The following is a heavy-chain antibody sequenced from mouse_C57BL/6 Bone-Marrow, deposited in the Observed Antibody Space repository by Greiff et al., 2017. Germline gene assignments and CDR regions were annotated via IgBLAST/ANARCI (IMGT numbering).Heavy chain of an antibody. J-gene: IGHJ2*01. V-gene: IGHV5-9-1*02. CDR2: ISSGGDYI. CDR1: GFTFSSYA. CDR3: TRDRGNWDY. D-gene: IGHD4-1*01. Sequence: EVKVVESGEGLVKPGGSLKLSCAASGFTFSSYAMSWVRQTPEKRLEWVAYISSGGDYIYYADTVKGRFTISRDNARNTLYLQMSSPKSEDTAMYYCTRDRGNWDYWGQGTTLTVSS.